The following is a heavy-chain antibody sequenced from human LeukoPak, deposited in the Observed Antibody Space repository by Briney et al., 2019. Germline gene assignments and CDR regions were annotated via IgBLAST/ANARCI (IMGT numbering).Heavy chain of an antibody. Sequence: GSLRLSCAASGFTFSSYAMHWVRQAPGKGLEWVAVISYDGSNKYYADSVKGRFTISRDNSKNTLYLQMNSLRAEDTAVYYCARDKSCSGGSCYYFDYWGQGTLVTVSS. CDR3: ARDKSCSGGSCYYFDY. CDR2: ISYDGSNK. V-gene: IGHV3-30-3*01. CDR1: GFTFSSYA. J-gene: IGHJ4*02. D-gene: IGHD2-15*01.